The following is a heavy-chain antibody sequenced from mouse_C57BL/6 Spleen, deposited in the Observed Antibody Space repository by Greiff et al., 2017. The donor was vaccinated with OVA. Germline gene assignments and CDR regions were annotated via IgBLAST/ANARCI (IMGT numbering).Heavy chain of an antibody. CDR1: GFTFSDYG. D-gene: IGHD1-1*01. CDR2: ISSGSSTI. V-gene: IGHV5-17*01. J-gene: IGHJ1*03. CDR3: ARVGSRYWYFDV. Sequence: VQLKESGGGLVKPGGSLKLSCAASGFTFSDYGLHWVRQAPEKGLEWVAYISSGSSTIYYADTVKGRFTISRDNAKNTLFLQMTSLRSEDTAMYYCARVGSRYWYFDVWGTGTTVTVSS.